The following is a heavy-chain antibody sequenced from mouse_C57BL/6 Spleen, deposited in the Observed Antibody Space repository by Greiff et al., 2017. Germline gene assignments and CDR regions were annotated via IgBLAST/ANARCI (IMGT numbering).Heavy chain of an antibody. Sequence: EVKLVESGEGLVKPGGSLKLSCAASGFTFSSYAMSWVRQTPEKRLEWVAYISSGGDYIYYADTVKGRFTISRDNARNTLYLQMSSLKSENTAMYYCARDRECYAADYYAKDDWGKGTSVTVSS. CDR2: ISSGGDYI. V-gene: IGHV5S21*01. CDR1: GFTFSSYA. J-gene: IGHJ4*01. CDR3: ARDRECYAADYYAKDD. D-gene: IGHD2-12*01.